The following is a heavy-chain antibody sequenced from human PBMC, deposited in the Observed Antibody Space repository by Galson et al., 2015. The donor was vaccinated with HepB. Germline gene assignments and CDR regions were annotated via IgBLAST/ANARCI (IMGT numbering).Heavy chain of an antibody. CDR3: ARGNSPQGYYDYIWGSYSLFDY. D-gene: IGHD3-16*01. CDR1: GFTVSSNY. J-gene: IGHJ4*02. Sequence: SLRLSCAASGFTVSSNYMSWVRQAPGKGLVWVSRINSDGSSTSYADSVKGRFTISRDNAKNTLYLQMNSLRAEDTAVYYCARGNSPQGYYDYIWGSYSLFDYWGQGTLVTVSS. V-gene: IGHV3-74*01. CDR2: INSDGSST.